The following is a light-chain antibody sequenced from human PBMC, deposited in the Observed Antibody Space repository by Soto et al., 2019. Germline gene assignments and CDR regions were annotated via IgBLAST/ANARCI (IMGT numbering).Light chain of an antibody. CDR3: QQYGSSPST. CDR2: GAS. J-gene: IGKJ5*01. CDR1: QSVSSSY. Sequence: GLTQSPVTLSLSPGERATLSCRASQSVSSSYLAWYQQKPGQAPRLLIYGASSRATGIPDRFSGSGSGTDFTLTIIRLEPEDFAVYYCQQYGSSPSTFGQGTLLEIK. V-gene: IGKV3-20*01.